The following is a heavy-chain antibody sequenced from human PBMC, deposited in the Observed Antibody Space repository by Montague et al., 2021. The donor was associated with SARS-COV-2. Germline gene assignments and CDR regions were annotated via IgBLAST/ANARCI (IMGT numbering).Heavy chain of an antibody. CDR1: GGSISSGSYY. D-gene: IGHD1-26*01. J-gene: IGHJ5*02. CDR3: ASEWELLQNWFDP. Sequence: TLSLTCTVSGGSISSGSYYWSWIRPPAGKGLVWIVRLYTSGSSNYNPSLKSRVTISVDTAKNQFSLKLISVTAADTAVYYCASEWELLQNWFDPWGQGTLVTVSS. V-gene: IGHV4-61*02. CDR2: LYTSGSS.